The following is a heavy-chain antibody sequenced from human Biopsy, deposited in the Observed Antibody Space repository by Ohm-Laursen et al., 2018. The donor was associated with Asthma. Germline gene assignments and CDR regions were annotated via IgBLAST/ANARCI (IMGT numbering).Heavy chain of an antibody. CDR3: ALSQDSGFDDHSPNWFDP. Sequence: PTQTLTLTCSFSGFSLRTPGVGVGWIRQSPGKALEWLALIYWDDYNLFRPSLKRRLTITKDPSKNQVVLTMTKMDPVDSGTYYCALSQDSGFDDHSPNWFDPWGQGTLVTVSS. CDR2: IYWDDYN. CDR1: GFSLRTPGVG. J-gene: IGHJ5*02. D-gene: IGHD3-9*01. V-gene: IGHV2-5*02.